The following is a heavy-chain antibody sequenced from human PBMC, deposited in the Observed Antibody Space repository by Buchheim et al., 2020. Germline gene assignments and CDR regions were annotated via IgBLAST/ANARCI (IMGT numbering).Heavy chain of an antibody. CDR3: ARFDSGYYDFWSGYYRGFDY. V-gene: IGHV4-34*01. D-gene: IGHD3-3*01. CDR1: GGSFSSYY. J-gene: IGHJ4*02. Sequence: QVQLQQWGAGLLKPSETLSLTCAVYGGSFSSYYWSWIRQPPGKGLEWIGEINHSGSTNYNPSLKSRVTISVDTSKNQFSLKLSSVTAADTAVYYCARFDSGYYDFWSGYYRGFDYWGQGTL. CDR2: INHSGST.